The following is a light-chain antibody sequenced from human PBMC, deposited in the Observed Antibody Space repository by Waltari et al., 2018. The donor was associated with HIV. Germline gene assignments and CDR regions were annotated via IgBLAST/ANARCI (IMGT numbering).Light chain of an antibody. V-gene: IGKV4-1*01. CDR1: HSVLHISNNTNY. CDR2: WAS. Sequence: DCVVTQSPASLAVSLGERASFNCSPSHSVLHISNNTNYLAWYQQRPGKPPKLLIYWASIRESGVPDRFSGSGSGTDFTLTISSLQAEDVAVYYCQQYYNNPWTFGQGTKVEIK. CDR3: QQYYNNPWT. J-gene: IGKJ1*01.